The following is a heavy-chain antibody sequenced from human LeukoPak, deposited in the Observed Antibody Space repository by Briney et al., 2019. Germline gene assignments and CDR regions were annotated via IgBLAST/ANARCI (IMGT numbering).Heavy chain of an antibody. D-gene: IGHD4-17*01. CDR2: ISSSSSYI. J-gene: IGHJ6*03. CDR1: GFTFSSYS. V-gene: IGHV3-21*01. CDR3: ARLAGDYVGGYYYMDV. Sequence: PGGSLRLSCAASGFTFSSYSMNWVRQAPGKGLEWVSSISSSSSYIYYADSVKGRFTISRDNAKNSLYLQMNSLRAEDTAVYYCARLAGDYVGGYYYMDVWGKGTTVTVSS.